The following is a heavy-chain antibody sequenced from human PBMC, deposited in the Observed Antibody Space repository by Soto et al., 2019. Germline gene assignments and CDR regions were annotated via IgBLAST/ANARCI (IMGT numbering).Heavy chain of an antibody. CDR2: ISYDGSNK. D-gene: IGHD2-2*01. J-gene: IGHJ6*02. CDR1: GFTFSSYG. V-gene: IGHV3-30*18. Sequence: GGSLRLSCAASGFTFSSYGMHWVRQAPGKGLEWVAVISYDGSNKYYADSVKGRFTISRDISKNTLYLQMNSLRAEDTAVYYCAKYHETLYYYYGMDVWGQGTTVTVSS. CDR3: AKYHETLYYYYGMDV.